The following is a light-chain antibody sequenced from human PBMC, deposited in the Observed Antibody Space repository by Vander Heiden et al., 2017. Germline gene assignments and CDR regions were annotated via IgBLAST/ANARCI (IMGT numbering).Light chain of an antibody. J-gene: IGLJ2*01. Sequence: QSVLTQPPSASGTPGQRVTISCSGSSPNIGSNTVNWYQQLPETAPNLLIYSNNQRPSGVPDRFSGSKSGTSASLAISGLQSEDEADYYCAAWDDSLNGHVVFGGGTKLTVL. CDR1: SPNIGSNT. V-gene: IGLV1-44*01. CDR3: AAWDDSLNGHVV. CDR2: SNN.